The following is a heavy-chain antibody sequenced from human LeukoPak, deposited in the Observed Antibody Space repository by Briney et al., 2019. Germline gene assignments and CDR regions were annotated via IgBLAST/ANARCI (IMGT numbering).Heavy chain of an antibody. D-gene: IGHD2-2*01. V-gene: IGHV1-18*01. Sequence: ASVQVSCKTSGYIFAHNGISWVRQAPGQGPEWMGWISAYNGDTNYAQKFQGRVTMTRDTSISTAYMELSRLRSDDTAVYYCARDYCSSTSCLFDYWGQGTLVTVSS. CDR3: ARDYCSSTSCLFDY. J-gene: IGHJ4*02. CDR2: ISAYNGDT. CDR1: GYIFAHNG.